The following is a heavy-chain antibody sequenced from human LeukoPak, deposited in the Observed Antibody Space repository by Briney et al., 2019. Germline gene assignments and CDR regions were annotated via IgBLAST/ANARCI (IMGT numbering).Heavy chain of an antibody. CDR3: ARYRIAAAGNYFDY. CDR1: GYSISSGYY. Sequence: SETLSLTCTVSGYSISSGYYWGWIRQPPGKGLEWIGNMYHSGSTYYNPSLKSRVTISVDTSKNQFSLKLSSVTAADTAVYYCARYRIAAAGNYFDYWGQGTLVTVSS. D-gene: IGHD6-13*01. J-gene: IGHJ4*02. V-gene: IGHV4-38-2*02. CDR2: MYHSGST.